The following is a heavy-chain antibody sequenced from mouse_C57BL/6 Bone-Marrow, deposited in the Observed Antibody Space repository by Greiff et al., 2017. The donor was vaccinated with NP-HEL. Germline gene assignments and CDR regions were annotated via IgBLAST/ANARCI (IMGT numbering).Heavy chain of an antibody. CDR3: ARSRGGVYYAMDY. CDR1: GYTFTSYW. CDR2: IHPNSGST. V-gene: IGHV1-64*01. J-gene: IGHJ4*01. Sequence: VQLQQPGAELVKPGASVKLSCKASGYTFTSYWMHWVKQRPGQGLEWIGMIHPNSGSTNYNEKFKSKATLTVDKSSSTAYMQLSSLTSEDSAVYDCARSRGGVYYAMDYWGQGTSVTVSS.